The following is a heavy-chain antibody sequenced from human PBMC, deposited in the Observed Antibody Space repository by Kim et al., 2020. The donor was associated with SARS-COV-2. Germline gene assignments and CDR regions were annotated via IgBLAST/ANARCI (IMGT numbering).Heavy chain of an antibody. CDR3: AKDPGYSYGLYYFDY. CDR1: GFTFDDYA. V-gene: IGHV3-9*01. Sequence: GGSLILSCAASGFTFDDYAMHWVRQAPGKGLEWVSGISWNSGTIAYADSVKGRFTISRDNAKNSLYLQMNSLSAEDTAFYYCAKDPGYSYGLYYFDYWGQGTLVTVSS. D-gene: IGHD5-18*01. J-gene: IGHJ4*02. CDR2: ISWNSGTI.